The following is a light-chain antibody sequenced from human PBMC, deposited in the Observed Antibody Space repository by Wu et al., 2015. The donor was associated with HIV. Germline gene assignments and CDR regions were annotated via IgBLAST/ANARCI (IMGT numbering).Light chain of an antibody. J-gene: IGKJ1*01. CDR2: TTS. Sequence: DIQMTQSPSSLSASVGDRVTITCRASQGISKSLAWYQQKPGKAPKLLIYTTSSLQSGVSSRFSGSGSGTDFTLTISSLQPEDFATYYCQQSYSTLSWTFGQGTKVEIK. V-gene: IGKV1-39*01. CDR3: QQSYSTLSWT. CDR1: QGISKS.